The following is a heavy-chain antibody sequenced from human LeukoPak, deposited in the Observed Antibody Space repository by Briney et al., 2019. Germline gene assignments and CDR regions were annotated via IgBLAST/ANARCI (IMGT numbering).Heavy chain of an antibody. CDR1: GGSISSSNW. D-gene: IGHD3-10*01. V-gene: IGHV4-61*01. CDR3: ARIYGSGDGGFDY. Sequence: SETLSLTCAVSGGSISSSNWWSWIRQPPGKGLEWIGYIYYSGSTNYNPSLKSRVTISVDTSKNQFSLKLSSVTAADTAVYYCARIYGSGDGGFDYWGQGTLVTVSS. J-gene: IGHJ4*02. CDR2: IYYSGST.